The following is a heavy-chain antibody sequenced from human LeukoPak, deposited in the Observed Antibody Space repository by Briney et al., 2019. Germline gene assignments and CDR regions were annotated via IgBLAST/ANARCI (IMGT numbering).Heavy chain of an antibody. V-gene: IGHV4-59*01. CDR2: IYYTGTT. J-gene: IGHJ3*02. Sequence: SETLSLTCSVSGDSMTTYYWNWIRQPPGKGLEWIGYIYYTGTTDYNPSLKSRVTMSVDTSKNQFSLKLSSVTTADTAVYYCAREGHYYASGSGAFDIWGQGTMITVSS. CDR3: AREGHYYASGSGAFDI. D-gene: IGHD3-10*01. CDR1: GDSMTTYY.